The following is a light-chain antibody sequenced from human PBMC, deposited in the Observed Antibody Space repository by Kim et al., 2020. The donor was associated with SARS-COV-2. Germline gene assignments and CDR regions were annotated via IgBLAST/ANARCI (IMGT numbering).Light chain of an antibody. CDR3: HQYNDWPPGDT. Sequence: EIVMTQSPATLSVSPGERATLSCTASQSVSNNLAWYQHKPDQPPRLLIYGASTRATGVPARFSGSGSGTDFTLTVSSLQSEDFAVYYCHQYNDWPPGDTFGQGTKLEI. CDR2: GAS. J-gene: IGKJ2*01. V-gene: IGKV3-15*01. CDR1: QSVSNN.